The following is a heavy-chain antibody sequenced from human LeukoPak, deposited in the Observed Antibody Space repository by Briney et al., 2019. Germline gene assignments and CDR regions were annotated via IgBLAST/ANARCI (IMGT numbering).Heavy chain of an antibody. J-gene: IGHJ4*02. D-gene: IGHD3-10*01. CDR2: INPSGGST. V-gene: IGHV1-46*01. CDR1: GYTFISYC. Sequence: ASVKVSCKASGYTFISYCMNWVRQAPGQGLEWMGIINPSGGSTSYAQRFQGRVTMTRDTSTTTVYMELSSLRSEDTAVYYCARWIGSNDDYWGQGTLVTVSS. CDR3: ARWIGSNDDY.